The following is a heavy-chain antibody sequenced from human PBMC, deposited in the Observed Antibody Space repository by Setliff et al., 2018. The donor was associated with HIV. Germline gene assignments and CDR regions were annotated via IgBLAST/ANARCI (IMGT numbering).Heavy chain of an antibody. V-gene: IGHV4-39*01. D-gene: IGHD3-22*01. CDR2: IYYSGSA. CDR1: GGSISSSSYY. Sequence: SETLSLTCTVSGGSISSSSYYWGWIRQPPGKGLEWIGSIYYSGSAYYNPSLKSRVTISVDTSKNQFTLKLSSVTAADTAVYYCARQIWNESPGYGFDPWGQGTLVTVSS. J-gene: IGHJ5*02. CDR3: ARQIWNESPGYGFDP.